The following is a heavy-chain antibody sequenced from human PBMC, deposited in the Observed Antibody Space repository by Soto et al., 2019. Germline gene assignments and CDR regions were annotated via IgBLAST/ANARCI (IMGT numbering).Heavy chain of an antibody. V-gene: IGHV3-53*02. J-gene: IGHJ4*02. D-gene: IGHD6-13*01. CDR2: FYSAGST. Sequence: EVQLVETGGGLIQPGGSLRLSCAASGFTVSSSYMSWVRQAPGKGLEWVSVFYSAGSTYYADSVKGRFTISRDNSKNTLYLQINNLRAEDTAVYYCATRIAATGRYYFDSWGQGTLVTVSS. CDR3: ATRIAATGRYYFDS. CDR1: GFTVSSSY.